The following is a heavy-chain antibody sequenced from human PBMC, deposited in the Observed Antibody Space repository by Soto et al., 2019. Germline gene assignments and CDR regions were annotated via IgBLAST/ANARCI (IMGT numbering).Heavy chain of an antibody. CDR2: IKQDGSEK. CDR3: ARDPQYYYDSIY. Sequence: PGGSLRLSCAASGFTSSSYWMSWVRQAPGRGLEWVANIKQDGSEKYYVDSVKGRFTISRDNAKNSLYLQMNSLRAEDTAVYYCARDPQYYYDSIYWGQGTLVTVSS. D-gene: IGHD3-22*01. V-gene: IGHV3-7*01. J-gene: IGHJ4*02. CDR1: GFTSSSYW.